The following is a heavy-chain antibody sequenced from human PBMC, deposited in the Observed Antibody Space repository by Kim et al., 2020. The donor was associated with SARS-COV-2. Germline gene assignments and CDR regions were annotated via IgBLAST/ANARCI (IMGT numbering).Heavy chain of an antibody. J-gene: IGHJ3*02. CDR1: GFTFSSYA. CDR3: AKDDKIFLSSIVVVPAATLGDAFEI. V-gene: IGHV3-23*01. Sequence: GGSLRLSCAASGFTFSSYAMSWVRQAPGKGLEWVSAISGSGGSTYYADSVKGRFTISRDNSKNTLYLQMNSLRAEDTAVYYCAKDDKIFLSSIVVVPAATLGDAFEIWGQGTMVTVSS. D-gene: IGHD2-2*01. CDR2: ISGSGGST.